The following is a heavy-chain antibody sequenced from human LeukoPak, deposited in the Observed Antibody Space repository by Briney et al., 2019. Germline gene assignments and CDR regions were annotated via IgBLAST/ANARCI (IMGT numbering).Heavy chain of an antibody. CDR3: AGTDVLSGYEADY. CDR1: DESFSGYY. CDR2: INHRGST. D-gene: IGHD5-12*01. Sequence: SETMSLTCAVYDESFSGYYWSWIRQPPGKGLEWIGEINHRGSTNYHPSLKSRVTISVDTSKNQFSLKLSSVTAAGTAVYYCAGTDVLSGYEADYWGQGTLVTVSS. V-gene: IGHV4-34*01. J-gene: IGHJ4*02.